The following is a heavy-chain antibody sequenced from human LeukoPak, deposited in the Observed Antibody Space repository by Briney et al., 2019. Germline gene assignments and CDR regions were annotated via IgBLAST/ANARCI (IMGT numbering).Heavy chain of an antibody. CDR1: GFTFSSYA. V-gene: IGHV3-23*01. CDR3: AYLDSSGFYYGRLRY. J-gene: IGHJ4*02. Sequence: QSGGSLRLSCAASGFTFSSYAMTWVRQTLAKGLESVSSTSAGGDITHYAESVKGRFTISRDNSKSTLYLQMNSLRAEDTAIYFCAYLDSSGFYYGRLRYWGQGTPVTVSS. D-gene: IGHD3-22*01. CDR2: TSAGGDIT.